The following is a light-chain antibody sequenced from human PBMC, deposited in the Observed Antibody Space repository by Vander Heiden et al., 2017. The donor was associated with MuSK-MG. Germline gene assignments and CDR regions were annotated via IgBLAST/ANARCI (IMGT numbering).Light chain of an antibody. CDR3: QQRNSGPLT. CDR2: DAS. CDR1: ERNTSNY. J-gene: IGKJ4*01. V-gene: IGKV3-11*01. Sequence: IVLTQSPATLSLSPGDRPTLPCRASERNTSNYLGWYQQKPGQAPSLVIYDASNKATGIPARFSGSGSGTDFSLTISSLQPDDVAVYYCQQRNSGPLTFGGGTKVEI.